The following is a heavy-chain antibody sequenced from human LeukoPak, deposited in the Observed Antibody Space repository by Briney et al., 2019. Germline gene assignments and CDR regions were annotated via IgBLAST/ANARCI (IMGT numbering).Heavy chain of an antibody. J-gene: IGHJ4*02. CDR1: GFTFSNYG. CDR3: ARGPNSNWSGLDF. Sequence: PGGSLRLSCIASGFTFSNYGMSWVRQAPGKGLVWVSHIDRDGSGTTYADSVKGRFTVSRDNAKNTLYLQVNNLRAEDTAVYYCARGPNSNWSGLDFWGQGTLLTVSS. D-gene: IGHD6-6*01. CDR2: IDRDGSGT. V-gene: IGHV3-74*03.